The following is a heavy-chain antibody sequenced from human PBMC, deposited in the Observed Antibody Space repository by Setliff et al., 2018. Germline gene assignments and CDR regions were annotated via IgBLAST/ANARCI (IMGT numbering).Heavy chain of an antibody. D-gene: IGHD6-13*01. V-gene: IGHV3-66*02. J-gene: IGHJ4*02. CDR3: ARPLSSSWYVGLDS. CDR1: GGSFSGYY. Sequence: PSETLSLTCAVYGGSFSGYYWTWVRQAPGKGLEWVSTMGAGGDTYYTDSVKGRFTISTDASKSTLYLQMNSLRTEDTAVYYCARPLSSSWYVGLDSWGQGTLVTVSS. CDR2: MGAGGDT.